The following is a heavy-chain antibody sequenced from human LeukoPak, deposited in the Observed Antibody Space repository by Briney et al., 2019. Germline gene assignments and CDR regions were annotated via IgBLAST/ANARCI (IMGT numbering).Heavy chain of an antibody. CDR1: GIAFRSFT. J-gene: IGHJ4*02. CDR2: ITPTSSSI. D-gene: IGHD3-22*01. V-gene: IGHV3-21*01. CDR3: ATVYYDSSAYGDLDS. Sequence: GGSLRLSCAASGIAFRSFTMNWVRQAPGKGLEWVSSITPTSSSIFCADSVKGRFTISRDNAKNSLYLQMNSLRAEDTAVYHCATVYYDSSAYGDLDSWGQGTLVTVSS.